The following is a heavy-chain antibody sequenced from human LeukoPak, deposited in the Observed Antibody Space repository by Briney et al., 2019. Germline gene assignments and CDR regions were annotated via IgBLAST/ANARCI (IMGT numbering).Heavy chain of an antibody. CDR1: GFTFDDYA. D-gene: IGHD3-3*01. CDR3: AKVPSISRWFDP. J-gene: IGHJ5*02. V-gene: IGHV3-9*01. CDR2: ISWNSGSI. Sequence: KPGGSLRLPCAASGFTFDDYAMHWVRQAPGKGLEWVSGISWNSGSIGYADSVKGRFTISRDNSKNTLYLQMNSLRAEDTAVYYCAKVPSISRWFDPWGQGTLVSVSS.